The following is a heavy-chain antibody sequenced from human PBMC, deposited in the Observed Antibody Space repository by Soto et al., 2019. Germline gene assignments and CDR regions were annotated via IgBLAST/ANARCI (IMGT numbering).Heavy chain of an antibody. J-gene: IGHJ3*01. CDR3: AKGFILVVTVLRPDEAFDV. D-gene: IGHD2-21*02. Sequence: DVQLLESGGGLVQPGGSLRLSCATSGFTFGNDGMNWVRQAPGKGLEWVSGISGGGGNTYYADSVKGRFTISRDPSKNTVFLEMNSLRAEDTAVYYCAKGFILVVTVLRPDEAFDVWGQGTLVTVSS. CDR2: ISGGGGNT. CDR1: GFTFGNDG. V-gene: IGHV3-23*01.